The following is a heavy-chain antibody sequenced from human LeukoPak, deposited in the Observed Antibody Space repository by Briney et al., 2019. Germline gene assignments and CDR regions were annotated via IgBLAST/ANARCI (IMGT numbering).Heavy chain of an antibody. CDR1: GYPFNNYD. J-gene: IGHJ5*02. Sequence: ASVKVSCKASGYPFNNYDINWVRQATGQGLEWMGWMNPHSGKTGYAQNFQGRVTMTRDTSISTAYMELSRLRSDDTAVYYCARDICSSTSCYGWFDPWGQGTLVTVSS. CDR2: MNPHSGKT. V-gene: IGHV1-8*01. CDR3: ARDICSSTSCYGWFDP. D-gene: IGHD2-2*01.